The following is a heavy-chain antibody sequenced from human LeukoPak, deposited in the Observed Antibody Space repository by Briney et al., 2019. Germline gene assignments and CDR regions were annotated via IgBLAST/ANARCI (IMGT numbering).Heavy chain of an antibody. D-gene: IGHD6-13*01. Sequence: SETLSLTCTVSGGSISGYYWSWIRRPPGKGLEWIGYRHYSGSTNYNPSLKSRVTISVDTSKNQFSLKLSSVTAADTAVYYCARHPGIAAAFDYWGQGTLVTVSS. J-gene: IGHJ4*02. V-gene: IGHV4-59*08. CDR3: ARHPGIAAAFDY. CDR2: RHYSGST. CDR1: GGSISGYY.